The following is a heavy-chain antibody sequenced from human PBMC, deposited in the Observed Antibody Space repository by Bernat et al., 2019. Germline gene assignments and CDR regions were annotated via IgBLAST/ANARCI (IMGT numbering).Heavy chain of an antibody. CDR1: GFSFSGYG. J-gene: IGHJ3*02. CDR3: ARDFLGTRMLPGASDI. Sequence: QVQLVESGGGVVQPGRSLTLSCAASGFSFSGYGMHWVRQAPGKGLEWVAVIWSGGSNKYYADFVKGRFTISRDNSQNTLLLQMNSLRAEDPAVYFCARDFLGTRMLPGASDICGQGTMVTVSS. D-gene: IGHD1-1*01. V-gene: IGHV3-33*01. CDR2: IWSGGSNK.